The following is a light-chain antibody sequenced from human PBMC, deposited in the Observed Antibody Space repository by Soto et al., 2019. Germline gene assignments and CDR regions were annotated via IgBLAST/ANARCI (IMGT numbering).Light chain of an antibody. V-gene: IGKV3-15*01. CDR1: ESVSSS. J-gene: IGKJ3*01. CDR2: GAS. Sequence: EIWLTQSPATLSVSPGERATLSCRASESVSSSLAWYQHKPGQPPRLLIYGASTRATGIPARFSGSGSGTQFTLTIRSLQSEDFAVYYCQQYKDWPPVTFGPGTKVEIK. CDR3: QQYKDWPPVT.